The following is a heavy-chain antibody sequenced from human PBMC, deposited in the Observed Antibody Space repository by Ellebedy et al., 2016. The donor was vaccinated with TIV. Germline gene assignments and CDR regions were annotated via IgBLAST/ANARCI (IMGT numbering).Heavy chain of an antibody. CDR1: GFTFSNYH. V-gene: IGHV3-33*01. D-gene: IGHD3-16*01. CDR2: IWSDGSLK. Sequence: GESLKISCAASGFTFSNYHMHWVRQAPGKGLEWVALIWSDGSLKYYAGSVRGRFTLSRDNSKNTLYLQMNSLRADDTAVYYCAREVEGGQGDMDVWGQGTAVTVS. CDR3: AREVEGGQGDMDV. J-gene: IGHJ6*02.